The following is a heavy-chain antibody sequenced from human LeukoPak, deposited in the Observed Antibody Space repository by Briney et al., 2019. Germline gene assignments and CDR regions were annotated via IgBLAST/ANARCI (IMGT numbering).Heavy chain of an antibody. CDR2: ISPTGSTT. D-gene: IGHD3-22*01. CDR1: GFSFSGHW. CDR3: AKAHIDGDGYYYFDY. J-gene: IGHJ4*02. Sequence: GGSLRLSCTASGFSFSGHWMHWARQLPGKGLVWVSRISPTGSTTSYADSVKGRFTVSRDNAKNTLYLQVNNLRAEDTAVYYCAKAHIDGDGYYYFDYWGQGTLVSVSS. V-gene: IGHV3-74*01.